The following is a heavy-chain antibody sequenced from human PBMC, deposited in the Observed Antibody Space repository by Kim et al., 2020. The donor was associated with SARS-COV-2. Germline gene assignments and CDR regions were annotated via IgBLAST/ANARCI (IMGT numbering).Heavy chain of an antibody. V-gene: IGHV3-23*01. CDR3: AKGYYGSGSYSKIDY. CDR2: ISGSGGST. Sequence: GSLRLSCAASGFTFSSYAMSWVRQAPGKGLEWVSAISGSGGSTYYADSVKGRFTISRDNSKNTLYLQMNSLRAEDTAVYYCAKGYYGSGSYSKIDYWGQGTLVTVSS. CDR1: GFTFSSYA. D-gene: IGHD3-10*01. J-gene: IGHJ4*02.